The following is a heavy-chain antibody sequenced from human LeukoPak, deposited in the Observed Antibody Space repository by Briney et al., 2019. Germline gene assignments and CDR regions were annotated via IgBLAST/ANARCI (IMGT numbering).Heavy chain of an antibody. CDR1: GFTFSSYS. J-gene: IGHJ4*02. CDR3: ARDFPAVAGISWTNY. Sequence: GGSLRLSCAASGFTFSSYSMTWVRQAPGKGLEWVSSISSSSSYIYYADSVKGRFTISRDNTQNSLYLQMNSLRAEDTAVYYCARDFPAVAGISWTNYWGQGTLVTVSS. D-gene: IGHD6-19*01. CDR2: ISSSSSYI. V-gene: IGHV3-21*01.